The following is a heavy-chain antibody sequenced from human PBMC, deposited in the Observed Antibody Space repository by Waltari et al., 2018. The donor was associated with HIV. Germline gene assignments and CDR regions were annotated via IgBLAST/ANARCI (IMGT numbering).Heavy chain of an antibody. CDR3: ARGLDILTGHYHWFLDV. CDR1: GGSITSGDYY. Sequence: QVQLQESGPGLVKPSQTLSLTCTVSGGSITSGDYYWTWIRQPAGKGLEWIGRVYTSGSANYNPSLRSRVTMSLDTSKNQFSLKLISVTAADTAVYYCARGLDILTGHYHWFLDVWGRGTLVTVSS. V-gene: IGHV4-61*02. D-gene: IGHD3-9*01. J-gene: IGHJ2*01. CDR2: VYTSGSA.